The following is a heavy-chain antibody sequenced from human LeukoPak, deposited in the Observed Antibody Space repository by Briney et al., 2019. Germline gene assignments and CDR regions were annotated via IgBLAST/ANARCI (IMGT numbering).Heavy chain of an antibody. CDR3: AGARHGDYRWDY. CDR1: GFSFTTSW. D-gene: IGHD4-17*01. J-gene: IGHJ4*02. Sequence: GESLKISCKGSGFSFTTSWIGWVRQMPGKGLEWMGIIHSADSNTKYSPSFQGQVTISADKSISTAYLQWSGLKASDTAMYYCAGARHGDYRWDYWGQGTLVTVSS. V-gene: IGHV5-51*01. CDR2: IHSADSNT.